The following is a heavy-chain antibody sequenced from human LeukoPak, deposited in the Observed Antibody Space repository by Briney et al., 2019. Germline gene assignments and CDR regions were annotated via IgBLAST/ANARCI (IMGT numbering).Heavy chain of an antibody. D-gene: IGHD5-12*01. CDR1: GFTFNNYA. J-gene: IGHJ4*02. CDR3: AKDRREEYSGYDLCDY. V-gene: IGHV3-23*01. Sequence: SGGSLRLSCAASGFTFNNYAMSWVRQAPGKGLEWVSAIANNGGSTFYADSVKGRFTISRDNSRNTLYLQMNSLRAEDTAMYYCAKDRREEYSGYDLCDYWGQGTLVTVSS. CDR2: IANNGGST.